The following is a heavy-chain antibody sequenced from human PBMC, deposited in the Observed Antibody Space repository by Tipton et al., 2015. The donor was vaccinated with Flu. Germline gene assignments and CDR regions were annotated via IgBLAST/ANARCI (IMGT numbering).Heavy chain of an antibody. CDR1: GFTFSSDA. V-gene: IGHV3-23*01. Sequence: SLRLSCTDSGFTFSSDAMTWVRQAPGKGLEWVSTISGSGGSTYYADSVKGRFTISRDNAKKSLSLQMNSLRAEDTAVYYCAGFCGGDCNIFNYWGQGTLVTVSS. CDR3: AGFCGGDCNIFNY. CDR2: ISGSGGST. J-gene: IGHJ4*02. D-gene: IGHD2-21*01.